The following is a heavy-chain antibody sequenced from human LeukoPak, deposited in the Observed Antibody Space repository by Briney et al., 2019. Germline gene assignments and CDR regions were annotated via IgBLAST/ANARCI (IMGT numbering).Heavy chain of an antibody. CDR3: AREQQLVLDAFDI. J-gene: IGHJ3*02. Sequence: PGGSLRLSCAASGFTFSSYWMSWVRQAPGKGLEWVANIKQDGSEKYYVDSVKGRFTISRDNAKNSLYLQMNSLRAEDTAVYYCAREQQLVLDAFDIWGQGTMVTVSS. CDR1: GFTFSSYW. D-gene: IGHD6-13*01. CDR2: IKQDGSEK. V-gene: IGHV3-7*01.